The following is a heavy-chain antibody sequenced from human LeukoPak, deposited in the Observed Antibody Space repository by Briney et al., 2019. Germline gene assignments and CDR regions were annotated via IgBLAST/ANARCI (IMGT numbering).Heavy chain of an antibody. D-gene: IGHD6-19*01. CDR3: ARFSSRGWQYYFDY. V-gene: IGHV1-69*04. Sequence: ASVKVSCKASGGTFSSYAISWVRQAPGQGLEWMGRIIPILGIANYAQKFQDRVTITADESTSTAYMELSSLRSEDTAVYYCARFSSRGWQYYFDYWGQGTLVTVSS. J-gene: IGHJ4*02. CDR2: IIPILGIA. CDR1: GGTFSSYA.